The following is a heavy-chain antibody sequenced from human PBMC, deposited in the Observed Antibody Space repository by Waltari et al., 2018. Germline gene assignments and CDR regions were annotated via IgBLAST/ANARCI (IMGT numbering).Heavy chain of an antibody. CDR2: LSPILGRA. J-gene: IGHJ4*02. V-gene: IGHV1-69*02. D-gene: IGHD3-22*01. CDR1: GGTFSSYT. Sequence: QVQLVQSGAEVKKPGSSVKVSCKASGGTFSSYTISWVRQAPGQGLEWMGRLSPILGRANYAQKFQGRVRITADKATSTAYMELSSLRSEDTAVYYCARKGIGYYDSSGYSDYWGQGTLVTVSS. CDR3: ARKGIGYYDSSGYSDY.